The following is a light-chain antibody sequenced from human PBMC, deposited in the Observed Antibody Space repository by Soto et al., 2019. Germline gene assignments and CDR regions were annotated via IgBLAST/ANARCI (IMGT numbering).Light chain of an antibody. CDR1: SSDVGAYKY. V-gene: IGLV2-14*01. CDR3: SSYTSTNTQV. CDR2: EVS. Sequence: QSALAQPASVSGSPGQSITISCTGTSSDVGAYKYVSWYQQHPGKAPKLMIYEVSNRPSGVSNRFSGSKSGNTASVTISGLQAEDEADYYCSSYTSTNTQVFGTGTKATVL. J-gene: IGLJ1*01.